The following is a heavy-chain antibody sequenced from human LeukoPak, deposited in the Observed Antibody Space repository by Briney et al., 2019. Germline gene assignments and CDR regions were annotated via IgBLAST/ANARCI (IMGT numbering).Heavy chain of an antibody. J-gene: IGHJ4*02. CDR2: INHSGTT. CDR3: ARGYGSGNCFFDY. V-gene: IGHV4-34*01. CDR1: GGSFSGYY. D-gene: IGHD3-10*01. Sequence: PSETLSLTCAVYGGSFSGYYWSWIRQPPGKGLEWVGEINHSGTTNYNPSLKSRVTISVDTSKNQFSLKLSSVTAADTAVFYCARGYGSGNCFFDYWGQGALVTVSS.